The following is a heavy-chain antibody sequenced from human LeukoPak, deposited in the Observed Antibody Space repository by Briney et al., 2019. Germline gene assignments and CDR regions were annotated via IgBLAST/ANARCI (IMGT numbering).Heavy chain of an antibody. V-gene: IGHV4-34*01. CDR3: ARITGSSVKVDY. CDR1: GGSFSGYY. CDR2: INHSGST. Sequence: SETLSLTCAVYGGSFSGYYWSWIRQPPGKGLEWIGEINHSGSTNYNPSLKSRVTISVDTSKNQFSLNLSSVTAADTAVYYCARITGSSVKVDYWGQGTLVTVSS. D-gene: IGHD1-14*01. J-gene: IGHJ4*01.